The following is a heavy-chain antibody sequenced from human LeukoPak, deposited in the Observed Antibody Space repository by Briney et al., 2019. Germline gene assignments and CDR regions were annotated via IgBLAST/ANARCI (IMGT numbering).Heavy chain of an antibody. CDR2: INPSGGST. Sequence: EASVKVSCTASGYTFTSYYMHWVRQAPGQGLEWMGIINPSGGSTSYAQKFQGRVTMTRDTSTSTVYMELSSLRSEDTAVYYCARDRTVGHDAFDIWGQGTMATVSS. CDR1: GYTFTSYY. J-gene: IGHJ3*02. D-gene: IGHD2-8*02. V-gene: IGHV1-46*01. CDR3: ARDRTVGHDAFDI.